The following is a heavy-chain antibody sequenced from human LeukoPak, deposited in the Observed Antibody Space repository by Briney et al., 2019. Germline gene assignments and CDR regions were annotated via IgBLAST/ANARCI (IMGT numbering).Heavy chain of an antibody. Sequence: SETLSLTCAVYGGSFSGYYWSWIRQPPGKGLEWIGEINHSGSTYYNPSLKSRVTISVDTSKNQFSLKLSSVTAADTAVYYCASGLRSPTAYSYGYPPQPFDYWGQGTLVTVSS. D-gene: IGHD5-18*01. J-gene: IGHJ4*02. CDR2: INHSGST. CDR3: ASGLRSPTAYSYGYPPQPFDY. V-gene: IGHV4-34*01. CDR1: GGSFSGYY.